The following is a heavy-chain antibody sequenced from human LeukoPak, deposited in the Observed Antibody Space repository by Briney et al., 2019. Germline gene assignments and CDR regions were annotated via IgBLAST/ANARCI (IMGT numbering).Heavy chain of an antibody. V-gene: IGHV1-69*05. CDR2: IIPIFGTA. D-gene: IGHD6-13*01. Sequence: GASVTVSCTASGGTFSSYAISWVRQAPGQGLEWLGGIIPIFGTANYAQKFQGRVTITRDTSASTAYMELSSLRSEDTAVYYCARDAPHRSSSWYYWGRGTLVTVSS. J-gene: IGHJ4*02. CDR1: GGTFSSYA. CDR3: ARDAPHRSSSWYY.